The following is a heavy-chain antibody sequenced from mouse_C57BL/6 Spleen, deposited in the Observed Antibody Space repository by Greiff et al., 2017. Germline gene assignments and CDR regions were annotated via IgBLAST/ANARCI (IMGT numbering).Heavy chain of an antibody. V-gene: IGHV3-6*01. CDR2: ISYDGSN. CDR1: GYSITSGYY. J-gene: IGHJ3*01. Sequence: ESGPGLVKPSQSLSLTCSVTGYSITSGYYWNWIRQFPGNKLEWMGYISYDGSNNYNPSLKNRISSTRDTSKNQFFLKLNSVTTEDTATYYCAREEPSSWFAYWSQGTLVTVSA. CDR3: AREEPSSWFAY.